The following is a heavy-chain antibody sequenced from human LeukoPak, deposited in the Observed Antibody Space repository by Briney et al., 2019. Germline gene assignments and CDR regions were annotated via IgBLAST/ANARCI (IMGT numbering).Heavy chain of an antibody. D-gene: IGHD3-16*01. CDR2: ISGSGGST. CDR1: GFTFSSYA. J-gene: IGHJ4*02. CDR3: AKIGGHAGAPLHDKRFDY. Sequence: GGSLRLSCAASGFTFSSYAMSWVRQAPGKGLEWVSAISGSGGSTYYADSVKGRFTISRDNSKNTLYLQMNSLRAEDTAVYYCAKIGGHAGAPLHDKRFDYWGQGTLVTVSS. V-gene: IGHV3-23*01.